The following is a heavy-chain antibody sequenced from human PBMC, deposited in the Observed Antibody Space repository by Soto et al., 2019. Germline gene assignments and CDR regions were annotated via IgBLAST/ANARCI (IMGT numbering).Heavy chain of an antibody. Sequence: SETLSLTCSIYSGSFSGFYWSWIRQPPGKRLEWIGEISQSGSTNYNPSLKSRVSISVDTSKNQFSLNLTSVTAADTAVYYCARAPKVSGSSQTRPDFWGQGALVTVPQ. CDR2: ISQSGST. CDR3: ARAPKVSGSSQTRPDF. V-gene: IGHV4-34*01. J-gene: IGHJ4*02. CDR1: SGSFSGFY. D-gene: IGHD6-6*01.